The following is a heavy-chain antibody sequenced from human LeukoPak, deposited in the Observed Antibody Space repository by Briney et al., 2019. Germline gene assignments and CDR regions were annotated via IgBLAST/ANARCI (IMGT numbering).Heavy chain of an antibody. D-gene: IGHD3-10*01. CDR1: GYTFTSYD. V-gene: IGHV1-8*01. Sequence: ASVKVSCKASGYTFTSYDINWVRQAPGQGLEWMGWMNPNSGNTGYAQKFQGRVTMTRNTSISTAYMELSSLRSEDTAVYYCARAVVRGVVRFDHWGQGTLVTVSS. CDR3: ARAVVRGVVRFDH. CDR2: MNPNSGNT. J-gene: IGHJ5*02.